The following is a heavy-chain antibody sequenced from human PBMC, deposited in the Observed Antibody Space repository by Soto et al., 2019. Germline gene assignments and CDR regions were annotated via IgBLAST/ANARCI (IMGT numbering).Heavy chain of an antibody. V-gene: IGHV1-18*04. CDR3: ASWDGQKHDFGGLFVY. J-gene: IGHJ4*02. D-gene: IGHD4-17*01. CDR1: GYTFTSHG. Sequence: ASVKVSCKASGYTFTSHGFSWVRQAPGQGLEWMGWISGYNGNTNFAQKLQGRVTMTTDTSTSPAYMELRSLRTDDTAVYYCASWDGQKHDFGGLFVYWGQGTRVTVSS. CDR2: ISGYNGNT.